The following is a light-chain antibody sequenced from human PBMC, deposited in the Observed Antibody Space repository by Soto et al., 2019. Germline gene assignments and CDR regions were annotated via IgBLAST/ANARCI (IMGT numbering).Light chain of an antibody. CDR2: AAS. V-gene: IGKV1-39*01. J-gene: IGKJ2*01. Sequence: GDRVTITCRASQTTSSYLNWYQQNPGKAPNLLIYAASSWQSGVPSRFSGSGSGTDFTLTISSLQPEDFATYYCQQSSNIPYTFGQGTKLEIK. CDR1: QTTSSY. CDR3: QQSSNIPYT.